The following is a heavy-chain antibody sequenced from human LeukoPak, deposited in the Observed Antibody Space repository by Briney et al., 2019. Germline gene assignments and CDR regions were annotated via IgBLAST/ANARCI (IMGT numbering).Heavy chain of an antibody. D-gene: IGHD3-22*01. CDR2: ISYDGSNK. Sequence: PGGSLRLSCAASGFTFSNYAMYWVRQAPGKGLEWVAVISYDGSNKYYADSVKGRFTISRDNSKNTLYLQMNSLRAEDTAVYYCAKSSMIVVVIPLYFEDWGQGTLVTVSS. CDR1: GFTFSNYA. CDR3: AKSSMIVVVIPLYFED. J-gene: IGHJ4*02. V-gene: IGHV3-30*18.